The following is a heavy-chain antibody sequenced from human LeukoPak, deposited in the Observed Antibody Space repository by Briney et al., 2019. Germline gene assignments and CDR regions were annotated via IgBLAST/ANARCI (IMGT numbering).Heavy chain of an antibody. CDR1: GSSFTSYW. D-gene: IGHD6-19*01. CDR3: ARPRGDSSGWYYYFDY. V-gene: IGHV5-51*01. J-gene: IGHJ4*02. CDR2: IYPGDSDT. Sequence: GESLQISCKGSGSSFTSYWIGWVRQVPGKGLEWMGIIYPGDSDTRYSPSFQGQVTISADKSISTAYLQWSSLKASDTAMYYCARPRGDSSGWYYYFDYWGQGTLVTVSS.